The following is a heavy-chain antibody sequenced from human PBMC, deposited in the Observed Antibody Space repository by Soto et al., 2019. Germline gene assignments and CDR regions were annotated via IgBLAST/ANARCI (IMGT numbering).Heavy chain of an antibody. V-gene: IGHV4-59*07. CDR1: GRSISSYY. CDR3: ARMNYYDTSGYPFDY. J-gene: IGHJ4*02. D-gene: IGHD3-22*01. Sequence: SDTLSLTCSVSGRSISSYYWSWIRQPPGTGLEWIGYIYFRGTTNYNPSLKSRVTMSADTSKNQFSLKLNSVTAADTAVYYCARMNYYDTSGYPFDYWGQGMMVTVS. CDR2: IYFRGTT.